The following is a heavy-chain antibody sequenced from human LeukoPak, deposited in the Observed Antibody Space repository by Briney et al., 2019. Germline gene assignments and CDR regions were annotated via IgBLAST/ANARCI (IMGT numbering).Heavy chain of an antibody. CDR1: GFTFSSYS. D-gene: IGHD3-10*01. J-gene: IGHJ4*02. V-gene: IGHV3-21*01. CDR2: ISSSIIYI. CDR3: AKEHGSGSHLIDY. Sequence: GGSLRLSCAASGFTFSSYSMNWVRHAPGEGLEWVSSISSSIIYIYYAHSVKGRFTISRDNAKNSLYLQMNSVRAEDTAVYYCAKEHGSGSHLIDYWGQGTLVTVSS.